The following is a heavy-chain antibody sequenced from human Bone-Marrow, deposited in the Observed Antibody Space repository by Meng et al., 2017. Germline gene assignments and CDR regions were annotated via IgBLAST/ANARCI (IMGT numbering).Heavy chain of an antibody. CDR1: GGSISSGSYY. Sequence: LRLSCTVSGGSISSGSYYWSWIRQPAGKGLEWIGRIYTSGSTNYNPSLKSRVTISVDTSKNQFSLKLSSVTAADTAVYYCAGNYDILTGSAYWGQGTLVTVSS. V-gene: IGHV4-61*02. J-gene: IGHJ4*02. D-gene: IGHD3-9*01. CDR2: IYTSGST. CDR3: AGNYDILTGSAY.